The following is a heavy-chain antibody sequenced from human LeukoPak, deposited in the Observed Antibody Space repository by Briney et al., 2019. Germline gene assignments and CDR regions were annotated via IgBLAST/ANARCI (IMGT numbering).Heavy chain of an antibody. CDR3: ARGGNYWPQWWFDP. V-gene: IGHV4-59*01. CDR1: GGSISSYY. J-gene: IGHJ5*02. CDR2: IFYTGST. Sequence: SETLSLTCTVSGGSISSYYWSWIRQPPGKGLEWIGYIFYTGSTSYNPSLKSRVTMSLDASKNQFSLELNSVTPADTAVYYCARGGNYWPQWWFDPWGRGTLVSVSS. D-gene: IGHD1-26*01.